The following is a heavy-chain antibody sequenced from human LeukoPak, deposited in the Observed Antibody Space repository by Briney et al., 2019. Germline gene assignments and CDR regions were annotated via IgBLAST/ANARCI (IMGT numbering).Heavy chain of an antibody. CDR1: GGSISSSSYY. D-gene: IGHD3-10*01. CDR2: IYYSGST. Sequence: SETLSPTCTVSGGSISSSSYYWGWIRQPPGKGLEWIGSIYYSGSTYYNPSFKSRVTISVDTSKNQFSLKLSSVTAADTAVYYCARHMVRGGRSAFDIWGQGTMVTVSS. V-gene: IGHV4-39*01. J-gene: IGHJ3*02. CDR3: ARHMVRGGRSAFDI.